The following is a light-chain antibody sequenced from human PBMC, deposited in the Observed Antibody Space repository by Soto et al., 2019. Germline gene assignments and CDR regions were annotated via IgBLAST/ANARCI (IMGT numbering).Light chain of an antibody. V-gene: IGKV3-11*01. J-gene: IGKJ5*01. CDR3: QQRSNWPPEIT. CDR2: DAS. Sequence: EIVLTQSPATLSLSPGERATLSCRANQSVSSYLAWYQQKPGQAPRLLIYDASNRATGIPARFSGSGSGTDFTLTISSLEHEDFAVYYCQQRSNWPPEITFGQGTRLEIK. CDR1: QSVSSY.